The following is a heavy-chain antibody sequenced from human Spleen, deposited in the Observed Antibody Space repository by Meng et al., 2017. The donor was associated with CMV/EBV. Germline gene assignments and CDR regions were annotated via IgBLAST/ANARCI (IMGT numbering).Heavy chain of an antibody. CDR2: MHPYTGKT. Sequence: ASVKVSCKASGYTFTNYAISWVRQAPGQGLEWMGWMHPYTGKTVYAQKAQGRVTMTADTSTSTAYLELRRLRSDDTAVYYCAKLGSGYYHFDSWGQGTLVTVSS. J-gene: IGHJ4*02. CDR3: AKLGSGYYHFDS. D-gene: IGHD3-3*01. CDR1: GYTFTNYA. V-gene: IGHV1-18*04.